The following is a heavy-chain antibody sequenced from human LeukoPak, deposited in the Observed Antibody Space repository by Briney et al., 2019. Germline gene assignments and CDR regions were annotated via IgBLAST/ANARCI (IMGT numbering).Heavy chain of an antibody. CDR3: AREGYYDSSGYYGY. D-gene: IGHD3-22*01. J-gene: IGHJ4*02. V-gene: IGHV1-2*02. CDR1: GYTFTGLY. CDR2: INPNSGGT. Sequence: AAGKGSCKASGYTFTGLYMHWVGQAPGQGLGWMGWINPNSGGTNYAQKFQGRVTMTRDTSISTAYMELSRLRSDDTAVYYCAREGYYDSSGYYGYWGQGTLVTVSS.